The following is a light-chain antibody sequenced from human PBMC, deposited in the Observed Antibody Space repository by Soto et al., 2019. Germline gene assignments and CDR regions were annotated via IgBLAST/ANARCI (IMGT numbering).Light chain of an antibody. CDR1: QSISDT. V-gene: IGKV3-15*01. J-gene: IGKJ1*01. CDR3: QQYNNWPWT. CDR2: SAS. Sequence: EIVMTQSPATLSVSQGGRATLSCRASQSISDTLACYQQKPGQAPRLLIYSASRRATGFPGRFSGSGSGTDFTLTISSLQSEDLAVYYCQQYNNWPWTFGQG.